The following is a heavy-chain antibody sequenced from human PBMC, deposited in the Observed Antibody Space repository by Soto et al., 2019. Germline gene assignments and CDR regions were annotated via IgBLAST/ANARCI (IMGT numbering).Heavy chain of an antibody. V-gene: IGHV1-69*13. Sequence: SVKVSCKASGGTFSSYAISWVRQAPGQGLEWMGGIIPIFGTANYAQKFQGRVTITADESTSTAYMELSSLRSEDTAVYYCARGGPVAAAGKVAYYYYGMDVWGQGTTVTVSS. CDR1: GGTFSSYA. J-gene: IGHJ6*02. D-gene: IGHD6-13*01. CDR2: IIPIFGTA. CDR3: ARGGPVAAAGKVAYYYYGMDV.